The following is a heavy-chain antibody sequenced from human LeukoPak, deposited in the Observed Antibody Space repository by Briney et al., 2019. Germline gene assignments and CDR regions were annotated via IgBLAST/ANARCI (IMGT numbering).Heavy chain of an antibody. V-gene: IGHV3-48*01. CDR2: ISSSSSTI. CDR1: GFTFSNYG. J-gene: IGHJ1*01. CDR3: AKVPRSGYYLEYFQH. Sequence: GGSLRLSCAASGFTFSNYGMNWVRQAPGKGLEWVSYISSSSSTIYYADSVKGRFTISRDNAKNSLYLQMNSLRAEDTAVYYCAKVPRSGYYLEYFQHWGQGTLVTVSS. D-gene: IGHD3-22*01.